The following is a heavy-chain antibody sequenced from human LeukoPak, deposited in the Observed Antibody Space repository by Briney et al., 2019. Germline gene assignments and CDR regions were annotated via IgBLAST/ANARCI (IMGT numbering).Heavy chain of an antibody. CDR1: GFTFSDYN. V-gene: IGHV3-21*03. Sequence: GGSLRLSCAASGFTFSDYNMNWVRQAPGKRLEWVSSISSSSSSYIYSADSVKGRFTISRDNAKNSVSLQMNSLRTEDTAVYYCARDLVRGHYYQYYGMDVWGQGTTVTVSS. CDR2: ISSSSSSYI. D-gene: IGHD3-10*01. CDR3: ARDLVRGHYYQYYGMDV. J-gene: IGHJ6*02.